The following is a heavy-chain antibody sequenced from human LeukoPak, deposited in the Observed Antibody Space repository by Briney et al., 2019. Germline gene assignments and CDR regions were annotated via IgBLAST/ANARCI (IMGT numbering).Heavy chain of an antibody. Sequence: SETLSLTCTVSGGSISSSSYYWGWIRQPPGKGLEWIGNIYYSGSTYYNPSLKSQVTISVDTSKNQFSLKLNSVTAADTAVYYCASSMIVVVINAFDIWGQGTMVTVSS. CDR3: ASSMIVVVINAFDI. J-gene: IGHJ3*02. D-gene: IGHD3-22*01. V-gene: IGHV4-39*01. CDR1: GGSISSSSYY. CDR2: IYYSGST.